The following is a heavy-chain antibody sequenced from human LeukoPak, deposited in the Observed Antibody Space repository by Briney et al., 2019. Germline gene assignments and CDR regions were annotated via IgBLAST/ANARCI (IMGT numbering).Heavy chain of an antibody. V-gene: IGHV4-4*07. CDR2: MYISRES. J-gene: IGHJ4*02. CDR3: ARESRLRVGDGFDCDS. Sequence: SETLSLTCTVSGGSISNYYWNWIRPPAGKGLEWIGRMYISRESDYNPSLMSRVTMSVDTSKNQFSLRLSSVTAADTAVYYCARESRLRVGDGFDCDSWGQGILVTVSS. CDR1: GGSISNYY. D-gene: IGHD5-24*01.